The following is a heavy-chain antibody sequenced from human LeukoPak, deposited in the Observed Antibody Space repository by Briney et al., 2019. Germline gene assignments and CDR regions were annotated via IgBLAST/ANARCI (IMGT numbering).Heavy chain of an antibody. Sequence: GASVKVSCKASGYTFTGYYMHWVRQAPGQGLEWMGWINPNSGGTNYAQKFQGRVTMTRDTSISTAYMELSRLRSDDTAVYYCARPSSGWYPYWYFDLWGRGTLVTVSS. CDR1: GYTFTGYY. V-gene: IGHV1-2*02. CDR3: ARPSSGWYPYWYFDL. CDR2: INPNSGGT. D-gene: IGHD6-19*01. J-gene: IGHJ2*01.